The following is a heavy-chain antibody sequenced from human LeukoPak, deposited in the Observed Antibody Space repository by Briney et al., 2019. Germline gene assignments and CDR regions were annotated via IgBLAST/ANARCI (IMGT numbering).Heavy chain of an antibody. CDR1: GFTFSSYA. J-gene: IGHJ4*02. V-gene: IGHV3-30-3*01. Sequence: PGGSLRLSCAASGFTFSSYAMHWVRQAPGKGLEWVAVISYDGSNKYYVDSVKGRFTISRDNSKNTLYLQMNSLRAEDTAVYYCARGDCSSTSCRGNDYWGQGTLVTVSS. CDR3: ARGDCSSTSCRGNDY. D-gene: IGHD2-2*01. CDR2: ISYDGSNK.